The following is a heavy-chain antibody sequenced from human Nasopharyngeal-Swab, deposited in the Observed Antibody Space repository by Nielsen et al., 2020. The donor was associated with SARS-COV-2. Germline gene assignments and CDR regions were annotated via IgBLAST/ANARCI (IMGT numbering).Heavy chain of an antibody. Sequence: SETLSLTCAVSGGSISSYYWSWIRQPPGKGLEWLGYISYSGSTNYNPSLKSRVSMSVDTSKNHFSVKFNLVTAADTAVYYCARGRRSPGWDDNWFDPWGQGTLVTVSS. J-gene: IGHJ5*02. CDR1: GGSISSYY. CDR2: ISYSGST. CDR3: ARGRRSPGWDDNWFDP. V-gene: IGHV4-59*13. D-gene: IGHD6-19*01.